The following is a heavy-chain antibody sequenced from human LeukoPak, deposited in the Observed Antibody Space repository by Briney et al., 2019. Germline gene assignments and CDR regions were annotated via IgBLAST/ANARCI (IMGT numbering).Heavy chain of an antibody. Sequence: PSETLSLTCTVSGGPISSGDYYWSWIRQPPGKGLEWIGYMYYSGSTYYNPSLKSRVVISVDTSKNQFSLKLSSVTAADTAVYYCARPYYYDSRIDPWGQGTLVTVSS. CDR2: MYYSGST. CDR3: ARPYYYDSRIDP. J-gene: IGHJ5*02. CDR1: GGPISSGDYY. D-gene: IGHD3-22*01. V-gene: IGHV4-30-4*01.